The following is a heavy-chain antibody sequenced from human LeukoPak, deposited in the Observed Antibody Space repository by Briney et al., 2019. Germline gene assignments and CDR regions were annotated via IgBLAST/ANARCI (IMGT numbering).Heavy chain of an antibody. Sequence: SETLSLSCTVSGGSISTYYWNWIRQPPGKGLEWIGYIYHSGSTNYNPSLQSRVTISVDTSKNQFSLNLNSVTAADTAVYYCARGGAARLHFQNWGQGTLVTVSS. CDR3: ARGGAARLHFQN. J-gene: IGHJ1*01. CDR2: IYHSGST. D-gene: IGHD6-6*01. CDR1: GGSISTYY. V-gene: IGHV4-59*01.